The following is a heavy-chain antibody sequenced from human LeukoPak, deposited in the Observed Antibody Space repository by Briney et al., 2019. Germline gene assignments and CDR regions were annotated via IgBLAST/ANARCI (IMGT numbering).Heavy chain of an antibody. V-gene: IGHV3-23*01. J-gene: IGHJ4*02. CDR2: ISGSGGST. D-gene: IGHD3-22*01. CDR3: AKDENSSGYGGN. Sequence: GGSLRLSCAASGFTFSSYAMSWVRQAPGKGLEWVSAISGSGGSTYYADSVKGRFTISRDNSKNTLYLQMNSLRAEHTAVYYCAKDENSSGYGGNWGQGTLVTVSS. CDR1: GFTFSSYA.